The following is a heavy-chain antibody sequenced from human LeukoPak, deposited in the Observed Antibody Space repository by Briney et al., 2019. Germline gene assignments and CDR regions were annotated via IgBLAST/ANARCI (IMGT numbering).Heavy chain of an antibody. CDR3: ARVGTWELQRVFDY. J-gene: IGHJ4*02. Sequence: GGSLRLSRAASGFTFTDYWMTWVRQVPGKGLEWVANIQRGGSESYYVDSVKGRFTISRENAKNSLYLQMDSLRVEDTAVYYCARVGTWELQRVFDYWGQGTLVTVSS. CDR2: IQRGGSES. CDR1: GFTFTDYW. D-gene: IGHD1-26*01. V-gene: IGHV3-7*01.